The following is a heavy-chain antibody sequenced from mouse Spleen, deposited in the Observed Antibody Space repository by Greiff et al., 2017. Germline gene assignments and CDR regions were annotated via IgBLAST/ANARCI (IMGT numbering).Heavy chain of an antibody. Sequence: EVHLVESGGDLVKPGGSLKLSCAASGFTFSSYGMSWVRQTPDKRLEWVATISSGGSYTYSQHYVKGRFTISRDNAKNTLYLQMSSLKSEDTAMYYCARRLGFDYWGQGTTLTVSS. CDR2: ISSGGSYT. V-gene: IGHV5-6*01. CDR1: GFTFSSYG. J-gene: IGHJ2*01. CDR3: ARRLGFDY.